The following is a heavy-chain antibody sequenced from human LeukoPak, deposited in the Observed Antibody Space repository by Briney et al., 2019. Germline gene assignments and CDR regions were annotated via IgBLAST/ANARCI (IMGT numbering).Heavy chain of an antibody. CDR2: MSGSGGST. J-gene: IGHJ4*02. CDR1: GFTLRSYA. V-gene: IGHV3-23*01. Sequence: QPGGSLRLSCAASGFTLRSYAMSWVRQAPGKGLEWVASMSGSGGSTYYADSVKGRFTISRDNSKNTLYLQVNSLRAEDTAVYYCAKDSNMIVVVIDFDYWGQGTLVTVSS. D-gene: IGHD3-22*01. CDR3: AKDSNMIVVVIDFDY.